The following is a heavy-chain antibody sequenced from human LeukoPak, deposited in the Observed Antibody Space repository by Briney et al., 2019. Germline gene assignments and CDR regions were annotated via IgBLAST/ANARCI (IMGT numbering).Heavy chain of an antibody. CDR3: AKVPTRGYSYGYIDY. CDR1: GFTFSSYG. V-gene: IGHV3-30*18. D-gene: IGHD5-18*01. Sequence: GGSLRLSCAASGFTFSSYGMHWVRQAPGKGLEWVAVISYDGSNKYYADSVKGRFTISRDNSKNTLYLQMNSLRAEDTAVYYCAKVPTRGYSYGYIDYRGQGTLVTVSS. CDR2: ISYDGSNK. J-gene: IGHJ4*02.